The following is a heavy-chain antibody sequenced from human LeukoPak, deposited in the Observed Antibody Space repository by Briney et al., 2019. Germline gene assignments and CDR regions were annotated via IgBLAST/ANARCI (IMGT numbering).Heavy chain of an antibody. Sequence: ASVKVSCKASGYIFTNYYMHWVRQAPGQGLEWMGIINPSGGSTSYAQKFQGRVTMTRDTSTSTVYMELSSLRSEDTAVYYCAREIGMGAFDYYYYGMDAWGQGTTVTVSS. D-gene: IGHD3-16*01. CDR1: GYIFTNYY. V-gene: IGHV1-46*01. CDR3: AREIGMGAFDYYYYGMDA. J-gene: IGHJ6*02. CDR2: INPSGGST.